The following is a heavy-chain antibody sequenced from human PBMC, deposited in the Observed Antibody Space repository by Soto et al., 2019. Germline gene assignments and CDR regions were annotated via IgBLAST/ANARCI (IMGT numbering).Heavy chain of an antibody. V-gene: IGHV3-21*02. Sequence: EVQLVESGGGLVKPGGSLRLSCAASGFSFSSYSMNWVRQAPGRGLEWVASISTTGSHIYYADSVKGRFTISRDNAKNSLYLQMNSLIAGDTAVYYCASPFWFDPWGQGTLVTVSS. CDR2: ISTTGSHI. CDR1: GFSFSSYS. J-gene: IGHJ5*02. CDR3: ASPFWFDP.